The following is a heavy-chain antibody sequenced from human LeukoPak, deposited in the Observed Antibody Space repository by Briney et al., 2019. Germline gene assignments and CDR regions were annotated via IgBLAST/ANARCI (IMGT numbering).Heavy chain of an antibody. D-gene: IGHD3-22*01. CDR2: ISYDGSNK. V-gene: IGHV3-30*03. J-gene: IGHJ4*02. CDR3: AEGQWFY. Sequence: PGGSLRLSCAASGFTFSSYGMHWVRQAPGKGLEWVAVISYDGSNKYYADSVKGRFTISRDNSKNTLYLQMNSLRAEDTAVYYCAEGQWFYWGQGTLVTVSS. CDR1: GFTFSSYG.